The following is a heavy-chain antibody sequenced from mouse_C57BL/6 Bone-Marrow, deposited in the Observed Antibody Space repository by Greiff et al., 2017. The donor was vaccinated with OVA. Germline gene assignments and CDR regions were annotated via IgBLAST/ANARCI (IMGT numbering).Heavy chain of an antibody. CDR1: GFNIKDDY. Sequence: EVQGVESGAELVRPGASVKLSCTASGFNIKDDYMHWVKQRPEQGLEWIGWIDPENGDNESASKFQGKATITAYTSSDTAYLQLSSLTSEDTAVYYCTTSNYSFDDWGQGTTLTVSS. D-gene: IGHD2-5*01. J-gene: IGHJ2*01. CDR3: TTSNYSFDD. V-gene: IGHV14-4*01. CDR2: IDPENGDN.